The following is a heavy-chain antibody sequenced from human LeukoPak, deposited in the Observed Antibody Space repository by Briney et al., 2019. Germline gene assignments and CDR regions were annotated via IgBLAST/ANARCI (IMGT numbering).Heavy chain of an antibody. CDR2: LYTSGST. CDR1: GASISGFY. CDR3: ARETYYYASGSYSDYYAMDV. D-gene: IGHD3-10*01. J-gene: IGHJ6*02. Sequence: PSETLSLTCTVSGASISGFYWSWNRQPAGKGLEWIGRLYTSGSTNYNPSLKSRVTMSVDTSKSQFSLKLDSVTAADTAVYYCARETYYYASGSYSDYYAMDVWGQGTTVTVSS. V-gene: IGHV4-4*07.